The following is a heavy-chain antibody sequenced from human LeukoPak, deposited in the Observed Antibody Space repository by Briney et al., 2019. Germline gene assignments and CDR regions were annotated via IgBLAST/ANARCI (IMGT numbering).Heavy chain of an antibody. Sequence: SETLSLTCAVYGGSFSGYFWSLVRQPPGKGPEWIGEINHKGNTNYNPSLKSRVTISVDTSKNQFSLKLSSVTAAETAVYYCAREISWARGAFDIWGQGTKVTVSS. CDR1: GGSFSGYF. D-gene: IGHD3-16*01. CDR2: INHKGNT. J-gene: IGHJ3*02. V-gene: IGHV4-34*01. CDR3: AREISWARGAFDI.